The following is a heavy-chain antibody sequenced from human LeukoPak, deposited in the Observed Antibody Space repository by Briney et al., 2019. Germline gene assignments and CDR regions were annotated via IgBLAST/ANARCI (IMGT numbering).Heavy chain of an antibody. CDR1: QATFRRYA. CDR3: ARDPPGGRYGMDV. CDR2: FIPILGTA. Sequence: SGNVSYNAAQATFRRYAISWVRQAPRHGLECMSGFIPILGTASYAQKLQGRVTITADESTSTAYMELSSLRSEDTAVYYCARDPPGGRYGMDVWGEGTAVTV. J-gene: IGHJ6*02. D-gene: IGHD3-16*01. V-gene: IGHV1-69*01.